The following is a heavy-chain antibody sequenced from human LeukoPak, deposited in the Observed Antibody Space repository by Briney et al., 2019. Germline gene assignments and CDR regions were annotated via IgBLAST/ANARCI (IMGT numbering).Heavy chain of an antibody. CDR1: GGTFSSYA. D-gene: IGHD5-24*01. Sequence: ASVKVSCKASGGTFSSYAISWVRQAPGQGLEWMGGIIPIFGTANYAQKFQGRVTITTDESTSTAYMELSSLRSEDTAVYYCARSHAGTWLQLAAPFDYWGQGTLVTVSS. CDR3: ARSHAGTWLQLAAPFDY. J-gene: IGHJ4*02. V-gene: IGHV1-69*05. CDR2: IIPIFGTA.